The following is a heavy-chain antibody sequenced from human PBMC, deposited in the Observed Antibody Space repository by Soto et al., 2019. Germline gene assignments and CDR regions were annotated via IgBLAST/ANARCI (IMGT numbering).Heavy chain of an antibody. CDR3: TNDFVVVPAAIEGDAFDI. Sequence: PGGSLRLSCAASGFTFSNAWMSWVRQAPGKGLEWVGRIKSKTDGGTTDYAAPVKGRFTISRDDSKNTLYLQMNSLKTEDTAVYYCTNDFVVVPAAIEGDAFDIWGQGTMVT. V-gene: IGHV3-15*01. D-gene: IGHD2-2*02. J-gene: IGHJ3*02. CDR1: GFTFSNAW. CDR2: IKSKTDGGTT.